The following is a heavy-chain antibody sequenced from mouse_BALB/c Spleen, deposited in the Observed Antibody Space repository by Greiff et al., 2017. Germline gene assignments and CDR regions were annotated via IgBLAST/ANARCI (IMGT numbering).Heavy chain of an antibody. D-gene: IGHD4-1*01. CDR2: ISYSGST. CDR3: ARNWDYFDC. J-gene: IGHJ2*01. V-gene: IGHV3-2*02. Sequence: EVQLVESGPGLVKPSQSLSLTCTVTGYSITSDYAWNWIRQFPGNKLEWMGYISYSGSTSYNPSLKSRISITRDTSKNQFFLQLNSVTTEDTATYYCARNWDYFDCWGQGTTLTVSS. CDR1: GYSITSDYA.